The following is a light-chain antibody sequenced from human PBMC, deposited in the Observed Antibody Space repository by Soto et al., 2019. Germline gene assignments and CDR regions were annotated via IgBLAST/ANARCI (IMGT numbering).Light chain of an antibody. CDR2: WAS. CDR1: QSVLYSSDGKNY. J-gene: IGKJ5*01. Sequence: DICLIQYPASMAVSLGGGATIMCNGSQSVLYSSDGKNYLAWYQQKPGQPPNLLIYWASTRKSGVPDRFSGSGSGTDFTLTISILQDEDVVVYYWQQYDCRPITFGQGTRLEIK. CDR3: QQYDCRPIT. V-gene: IGKV4-1*01.